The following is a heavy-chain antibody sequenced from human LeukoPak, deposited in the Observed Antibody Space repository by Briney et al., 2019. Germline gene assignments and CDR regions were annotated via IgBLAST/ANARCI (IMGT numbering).Heavy chain of an antibody. Sequence: RPSEALSLTCTVSGASISSYYWSWIRQPPGKGLEWIGYIYYSGSTNYNPSLKSRVTISVDTSKNQFSLRLSSVTAADTAVYCCARHRYYYDSSGYYYQPWGQGTLVTVSS. J-gene: IGHJ5*02. V-gene: IGHV4-59*01. CDR3: ARHRYYYDSSGYYYQP. D-gene: IGHD3-22*01. CDR1: GASISSYY. CDR2: IYYSGST.